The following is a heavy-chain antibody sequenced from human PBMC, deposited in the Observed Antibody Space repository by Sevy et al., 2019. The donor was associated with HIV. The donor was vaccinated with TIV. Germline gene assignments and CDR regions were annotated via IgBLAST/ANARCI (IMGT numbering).Heavy chain of an antibody. V-gene: IGHV4-34*01. D-gene: IGHD3-9*01. CDR2: INHSGST. Sequence: SETPSLTCAVYGGSFSGYYWSWIRQPPGKGLEWIGEINHSGSTNYNPSLKSRVTISVDTSKNQFSLKLSSVTAADTAVYYCARRRYFDPVNWFDPWGQGTLVTVSS. CDR1: GGSFSGYY. J-gene: IGHJ5*02. CDR3: ARRRYFDPVNWFDP.